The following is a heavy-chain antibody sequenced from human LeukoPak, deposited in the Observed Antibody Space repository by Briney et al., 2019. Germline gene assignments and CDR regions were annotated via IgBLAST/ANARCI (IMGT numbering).Heavy chain of an antibody. D-gene: IGHD5-18*01. CDR2: IMPFLDVA. V-gene: IGHV1-69*02. CDR1: GDTFNDYT. Sequence: ASVKVSCKASGDTFNDYTFSWVRQAPGQGLEWMGRIMPFLDVANYAPKFQGRVTLTADKSTSTAYTELSDLKSEDTAVYYCARGGGPSYGQKTYYYYGMDVWGQGTTVTVSS. CDR3: ARGGGPSYGQKTYYYYGMDV. J-gene: IGHJ6*02.